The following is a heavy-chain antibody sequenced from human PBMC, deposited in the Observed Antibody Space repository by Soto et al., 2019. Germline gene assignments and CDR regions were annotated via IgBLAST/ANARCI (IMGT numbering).Heavy chain of an antibody. CDR2: IWYDGSNK. V-gene: IGHV3-33*01. Sequence: QVQLVESGGGVVQPGRSLRLSCAASGFTFSSYGMHWVRQAPGKGLEWVAVIWYDGSNKYYADSVKGRFTISRDNSKNTLYLQMNSLRAEDTAVYFCAVSVEMATTFDYWGQGTLVTDFS. D-gene: IGHD5-12*01. CDR1: GFTFSSYG. CDR3: AVSVEMATTFDY. J-gene: IGHJ4*02.